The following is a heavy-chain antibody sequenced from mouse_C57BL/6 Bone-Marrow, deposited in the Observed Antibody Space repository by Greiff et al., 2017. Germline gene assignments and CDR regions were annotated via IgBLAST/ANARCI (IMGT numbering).Heavy chain of an antibody. Sequence: VQLQQPGAELVKPGASVKMSCKASGYTFTSYWITWVKQRPGQGLEWIGDIYPGSGSTNYNEKFKSKATLTVDTSSSTAYMQLSSLTSEDSAVYYCARWDYGSSYWYFDVWGTGTTVTVSS. CDR2: IYPGSGST. D-gene: IGHD1-1*01. CDR3: ARWDYGSSYWYFDV. J-gene: IGHJ1*03. CDR1: GYTFTSYW. V-gene: IGHV1-55*01.